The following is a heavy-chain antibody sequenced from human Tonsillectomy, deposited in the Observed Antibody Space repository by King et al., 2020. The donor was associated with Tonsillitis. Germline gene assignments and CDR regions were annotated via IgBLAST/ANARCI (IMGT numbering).Heavy chain of an antibody. J-gene: IGHJ4*02. D-gene: IGHD3-10*01. CDR1: GFTFGDYA. CDR3: TRVIS. V-gene: IGHV3-49*04. Sequence: VQLVESGGGLVQPGRSLRLSCTASGFTFGDYAMSWVRQAPGKGLEWVGFIRSKAYGGTTEYAASVKGRFTISRDDSKSIAYLQMNSLKTEDTAVYYCTRVISWGQGTLVTVSS. CDR2: IRSKAYGGTT.